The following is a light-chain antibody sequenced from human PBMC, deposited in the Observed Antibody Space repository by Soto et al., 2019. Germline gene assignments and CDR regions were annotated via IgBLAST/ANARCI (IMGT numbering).Light chain of an antibody. Sequence: QTVVTQEPSLTVSPGGTVTLTCGSSTGTLTSGHFPYWLQQKPGQAPRALIFDTSNKHSWTPARFSGSLLGGKAALTLSGAQPEDEAHYYCLLYYSGARVFGGGTQLTVL. CDR2: DTS. CDR3: LLYYSGARV. J-gene: IGLJ2*01. CDR1: TGTLTSGHF. V-gene: IGLV7-46*01.